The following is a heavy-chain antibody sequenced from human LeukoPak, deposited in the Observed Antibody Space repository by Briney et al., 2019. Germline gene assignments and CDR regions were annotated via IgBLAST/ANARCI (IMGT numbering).Heavy chain of an antibody. J-gene: IGHJ3*02. CDR2: ISAYNGNT. Sequence: GASVKVSRKASGYTFTGYYMHWVRQAPGQGLEWMGWISAYNGNTNYAQKLQGRVTMTTDTSTSTAYTELRSLRSDDTAVYYCAGYSGSYSRAFDIWGQGTMVTVSS. CDR3: AGYSGSYSRAFDI. D-gene: IGHD1-26*01. V-gene: IGHV1-18*04. CDR1: GYTFTGYY.